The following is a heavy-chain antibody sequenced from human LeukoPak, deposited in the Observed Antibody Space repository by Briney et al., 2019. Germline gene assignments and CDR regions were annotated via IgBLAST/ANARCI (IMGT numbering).Heavy chain of an antibody. CDR1: GGSISSYY. V-gene: IGHV4-59*08. CDR3: ARLSDYGETPVYAFDI. Sequence: NPSETLSLTCTVSGGSISSYYWSWIRQPPGKGLEWIGYIYYSGSTNYNPSLKSRVTISVDTSKNQFSLKLSSVTAADTAVYYCARLSDYGETPVYAFDIWGQGTMVTVSS. D-gene: IGHD4-17*01. CDR2: IYYSGST. J-gene: IGHJ3*02.